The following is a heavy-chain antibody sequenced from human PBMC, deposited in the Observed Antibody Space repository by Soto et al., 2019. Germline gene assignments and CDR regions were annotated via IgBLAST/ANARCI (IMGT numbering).Heavy chain of an antibody. V-gene: IGHV4-59*01. Sequence: PSETLSLTCTVSNGFMNTYYWNWIRQPPGKGLEWIAYVYSSGASATYNPSLKSRVTISVDTSKNQFSLKLTSVIAADTAVYFCARGSRNSETFTFDYWGQGILVTVSS. CDR1: NGFMNTYY. CDR3: ARGSRNSETFTFDY. CDR2: VYSSGASA. D-gene: IGHD1-26*01. J-gene: IGHJ4*02.